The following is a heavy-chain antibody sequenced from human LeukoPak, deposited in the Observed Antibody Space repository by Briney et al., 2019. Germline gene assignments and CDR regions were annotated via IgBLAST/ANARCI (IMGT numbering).Heavy chain of an antibody. CDR1: GSTFSSYA. CDR3: AKDLRPVRGVSCGMDV. D-gene: IGHD3-10*01. J-gene: IGHJ6*02. Sequence: GGSLRLSCAASGSTFSSYAMSWVRQAPGKGLEWVSAISGSGGSTYYADSVKGRFTISRDNSKNTLYLQMNSLRAEDTAVYYCAKDLRPVRGVSCGMDVWGQGTTVTVSS. CDR2: ISGSGGST. V-gene: IGHV3-23*01.